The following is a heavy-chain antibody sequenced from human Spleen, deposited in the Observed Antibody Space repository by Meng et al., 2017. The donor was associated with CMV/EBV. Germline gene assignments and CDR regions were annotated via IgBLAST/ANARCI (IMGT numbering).Heavy chain of an antibody. CDR2: IYHSGST. D-gene: IGHD3-3*01. CDR1: GGSISSSNW. Sequence: GSLRLSCTVSGGSISSSNWWSWVRQPPGKGLEWIGEIYHSGSTNYNPSLKSRVTISVDTSKNQFSLKLSSVTAADTAVYYCARDSHNYDFWSGSPRGGMDVWGQGTTVTVSS. CDR3: ARDSHNYDFWSGSPRGGMDV. V-gene: IGHV4-4*02. J-gene: IGHJ6*02.